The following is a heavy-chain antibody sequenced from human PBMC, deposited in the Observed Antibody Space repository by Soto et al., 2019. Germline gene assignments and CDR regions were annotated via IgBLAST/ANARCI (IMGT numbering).Heavy chain of an antibody. CDR2: VTGSGFFT. D-gene: IGHD4-4*01. V-gene: IGHV3-21*02. Sequence: EVQLVESGGGLVKPGGSLRLSCEASGFTFSSYSMNWVRQAPGKGLEWVSSVTGSGFFTFYVESVRGRFTVSRDNARNSLYLQMNSLRAEDSAVYYCVRELSKGPPLYVWGKGTTVTVSS. CDR1: GFTFSSYS. J-gene: IGHJ6*04. CDR3: VRELSKGPPLYV.